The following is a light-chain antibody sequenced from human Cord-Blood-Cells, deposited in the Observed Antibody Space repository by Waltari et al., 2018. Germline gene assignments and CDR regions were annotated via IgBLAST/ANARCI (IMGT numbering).Light chain of an antibody. J-gene: IGKJ1*01. CDR3: QQSYSTPWT. Sequence: IQMTQSPSLLSASVGERVTTTCRASQSISSYLNRYQQKPGKAPKLLIYAASSLQSGVPSRFSGSGSGTDFTLTISSLQPEDFATYYCQQSYSTPWTFGQGTKVEIK. V-gene: IGKV1-39*01. CDR1: QSISSY. CDR2: AAS.